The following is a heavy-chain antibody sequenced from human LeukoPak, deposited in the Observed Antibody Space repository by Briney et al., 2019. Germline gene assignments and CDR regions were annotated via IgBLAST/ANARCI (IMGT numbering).Heavy chain of an antibody. V-gene: IGHV4-30-4*01. D-gene: IGHD5-24*01. CDR3: ARGGGMATITFDY. CDR1: GGSVSSGDYY. CDR2: IYYSGST. Sequence: SETLSLTCTVSGGSVSSGDYYWSWIRQPPGKGLEWIGYIYYSGSTYYNPSLKSRVTVSVDTSKNQFSLKLSSVTAADTAVYYCARGGGMATITFDYWGQGTLVTVSS. J-gene: IGHJ4*02.